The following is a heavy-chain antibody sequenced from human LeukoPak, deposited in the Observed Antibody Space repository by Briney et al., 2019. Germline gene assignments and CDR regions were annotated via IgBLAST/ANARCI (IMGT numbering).Heavy chain of an antibody. CDR2: IYHSGST. D-gene: IGHD3-10*01. Sequence: SETLSLTCTVSGYSISSGYYWGWIRQPPGKGLEWIGSIYHSGSTYYNPSLTSRVTISVDASKNQFSLKLTSVTAADTAVYYCARVPTITFFDYWGQGTLVTVSS. J-gene: IGHJ4*02. CDR1: GYSISSGYY. V-gene: IGHV4-38-2*02. CDR3: ARVPTITFFDY.